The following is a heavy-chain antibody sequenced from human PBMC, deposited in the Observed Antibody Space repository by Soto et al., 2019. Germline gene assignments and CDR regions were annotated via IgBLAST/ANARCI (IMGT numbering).Heavy chain of an antibody. D-gene: IGHD3-10*01. CDR2: INHSGSA. CDR1: GGSFSGYI. J-gene: IGHJ4*02. Sequence: QVQIHQWGAGVLKPSETLSLTCAVSGGSFSGYIWTWIRQTPGRGLQWIGQINHSGSAVYNPSLKNRVTISTISNNQFALGMSSVTGADKAVYYCARGLSTGSPYSGGWYYFDSWGQGATVTVS. CDR3: ARGLSTGSPYSGGWYYFDS. V-gene: IGHV4-34*01.